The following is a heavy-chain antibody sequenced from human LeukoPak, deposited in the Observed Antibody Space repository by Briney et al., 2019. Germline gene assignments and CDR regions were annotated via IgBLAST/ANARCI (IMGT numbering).Heavy chain of an antibody. CDR2: IRYDGSNK. CDR1: GFTFSSYG. J-gene: IGHJ4*02. Sequence: QPGGSLRLSCAASGFTFSSYGMHWVRQAPGKGLEWVAFIRYDGSNKYYADSVKGRFTISRDNSKNTLYLQMNSLRAEDTAVYYCAKTRYSGSSYLPPLFDYWGQGTLVTVSS. V-gene: IGHV3-30*02. CDR3: AKTRYSGSSYLPPLFDY. D-gene: IGHD1-26*01.